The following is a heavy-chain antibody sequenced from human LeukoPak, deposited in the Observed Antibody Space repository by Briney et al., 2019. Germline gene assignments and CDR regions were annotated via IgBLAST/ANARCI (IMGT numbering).Heavy chain of an antibody. Sequence: GGSLRLSCAAYGFTFSSYWMHWVRQAPAKGLAWVSRINSDGNITTYADSVKGRFTISRDNAKNTLYLQMNSLRAEDTAVYYCVREYASSSGRAFDYWGQGTLVTVSS. CDR1: GFTFSSYW. CDR2: INSDGNIT. V-gene: IGHV3-74*01. CDR3: VREYASSSGRAFDY. J-gene: IGHJ4*02. D-gene: IGHD2-8*01.